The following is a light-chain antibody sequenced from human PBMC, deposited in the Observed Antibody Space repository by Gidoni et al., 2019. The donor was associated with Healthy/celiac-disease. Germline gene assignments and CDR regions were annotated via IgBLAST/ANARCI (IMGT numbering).Light chain of an antibody. J-gene: IGKJ1*01. V-gene: IGKV1-27*01. CDR1: QGISNY. CDR2: AAS. CDR3: QKYNSAGT. Sequence: DIQMTQSPSSLSASVGDRVTITCRASQGISNYLAWYQQKPGKVPKLLIYAASTLQSGVPSRCSGSGSGTEFTLTISSLQPEDVATYYCQKYNSAGTFGQGTKVEIK.